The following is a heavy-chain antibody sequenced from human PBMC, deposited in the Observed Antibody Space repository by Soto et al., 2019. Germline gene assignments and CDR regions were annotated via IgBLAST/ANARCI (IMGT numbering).Heavy chain of an antibody. CDR1: GFTFSIYA. CDR3: ARDGGSTGHYDILTGYYIPGPDNYGMDV. D-gene: IGHD3-9*01. Sequence: GGSLRLSCAASGFTFSIYAMHWVRHAPGKGLEWVAVISYDGSNKYYADSVKGRFTISRDNSKNTLYLQMNSLRAEDTAVYYCARDGGSTGHYDILTGYYIPGPDNYGMDVWGQGTTVTVSS. J-gene: IGHJ6*02. V-gene: IGHV3-30-3*01. CDR2: ISYDGSNK.